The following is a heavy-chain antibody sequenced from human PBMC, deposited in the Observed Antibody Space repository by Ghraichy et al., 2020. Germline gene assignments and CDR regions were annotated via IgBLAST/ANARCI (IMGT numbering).Heavy chain of an antibody. CDR3: ARGFLEWLPDGYYYYYGMDV. V-gene: IGHV4-34*01. D-gene: IGHD3-3*01. CDR1: GGSFSGYY. Sequence: SQTLSLTCAVYGGSFSGYYWSWIRQPPGKGLEWIGEINHSGSTNYNPSLKSRVTISVDTSKNQFSLKLSSVTAADTAVYYCARGFLEWLPDGYYYYYGMDVWGQGTTVTVSS. CDR2: INHSGST. J-gene: IGHJ6*02.